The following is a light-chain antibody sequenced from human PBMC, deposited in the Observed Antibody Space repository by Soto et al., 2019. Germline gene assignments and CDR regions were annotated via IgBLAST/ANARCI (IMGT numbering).Light chain of an antibody. CDR3: MQTTQLPPVT. Sequence: DLVMTQTPLSLSVTPGQPASISCKSSQSLVHSNGNTYLFWILQRPGQPPQLLIYAVSNRFSGVPDRFSGSGSGTDFTLNISRVEAEDVGVYYCMQTTQLPPVTLGQGTRLEIK. CDR1: QSLVHSNGNTY. CDR2: AVS. V-gene: IGKV2D-29*01. J-gene: IGKJ5*01.